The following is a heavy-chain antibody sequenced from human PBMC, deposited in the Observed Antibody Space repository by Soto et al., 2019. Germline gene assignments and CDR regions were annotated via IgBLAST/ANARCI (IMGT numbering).Heavy chain of an antibody. V-gene: IGHV3-48*02. CDR1: GFTFSSYS. J-gene: IGHJ4*02. D-gene: IGHD3-22*01. Sequence: GGSLRLSCAASGFTFSSYSMNWVRQAPGKGLEWVSYISSSSSTIYYADSVKGRFTISRDNAKNSLYLQMNSLRDEDTAVYYCARAPYGTMIDARKIDYWGQGTLVTVSS. CDR2: ISSSSSTI. CDR3: ARAPYGTMIDARKIDY.